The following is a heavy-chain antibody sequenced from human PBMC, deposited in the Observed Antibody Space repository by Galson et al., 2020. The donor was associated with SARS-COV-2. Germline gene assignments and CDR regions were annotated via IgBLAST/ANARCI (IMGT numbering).Heavy chain of an antibody. CDR1: GFSFSISGEG. Sequence: SGPTLVKPTQTLTLTCAFSGFSFSISGEGVGWIRQPPGKAPEWLALIYWNDVKRYNPSLKNRLTITKDTSKKQVVLTMTNMDPVDTATYYCAYSEVYCSGGSCYSGECDYWGQGIMVSVSS. CDR2: IYWNDVK. J-gene: IGHJ4*02. V-gene: IGHV2-5*01. CDR3: AYSEVYCSGGSCYSGECDY. D-gene: IGHD2-15*01.